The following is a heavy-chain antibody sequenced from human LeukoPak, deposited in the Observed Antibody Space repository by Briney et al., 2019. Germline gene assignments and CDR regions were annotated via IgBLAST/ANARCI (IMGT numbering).Heavy chain of an antibody. V-gene: IGHV3-7*04. CDR3: TRVGYIDEGIDY. D-gene: IGHD5-24*01. CDR2: IKQDGSKK. CDR1: EFTFSSYS. J-gene: IGHJ4*02. Sequence: GGSLRLSCAASEFTFSSYSMNWVRQAPGKGLEWVANIKQDGSKKSYVDSVKGRFTISRDNAKNSLYLQMNSLRAEDTAIYYCTRVGYIDEGIDYWGQGTLVTVSS.